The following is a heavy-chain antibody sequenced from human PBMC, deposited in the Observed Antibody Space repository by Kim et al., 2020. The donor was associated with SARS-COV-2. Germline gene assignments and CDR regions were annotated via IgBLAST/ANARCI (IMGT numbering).Heavy chain of an antibody. D-gene: IGHD3-3*01. V-gene: IGHV1-69*13. CDR2: IIPIFGTA. CDR3: ASLFWSGYYTAFDY. J-gene: IGHJ4*02. CDR1: GGTFSSYA. Sequence: SVKVSCKASGGTFSSYAISWVRQAPGQGLEWMGGIIPIFGTANYAQKFQGRVTITADESTSTAYMELSSLRSEDTAVYYCASLFWSGYYTAFDYWGQGTLVTVSS.